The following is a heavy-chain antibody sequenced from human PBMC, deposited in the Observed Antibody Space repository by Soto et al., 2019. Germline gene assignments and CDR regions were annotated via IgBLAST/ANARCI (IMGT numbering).Heavy chain of an antibody. D-gene: IGHD2-8*01. J-gene: IGHJ6*02. CDR2: IIPILGIA. CDR1: GGTFSSYT. V-gene: IGHV1-69*08. Sequence: QVQLVQSGAEVKKPGSSVKVSCKASGGTFSSYTISWVRQAPGQGLEWMGRIIPILGIANYAQKFQGRVTITADKSTSTAYLEASSLRSEDTAVYYCAREGPGVDYYGMDVWGQGTTVTVSS. CDR3: AREGPGVDYYGMDV.